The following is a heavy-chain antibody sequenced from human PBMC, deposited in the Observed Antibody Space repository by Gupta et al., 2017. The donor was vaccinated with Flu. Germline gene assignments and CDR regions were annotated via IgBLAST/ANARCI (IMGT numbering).Heavy chain of an antibody. V-gene: IGHV4-34*01. D-gene: IGHD5-18*01. Sequence: QVQLQQWGAGLLKPSETLSLTCAVYGGSFSGYYWSWIRQPPGKGLEWIGEINHSGSTNYNPSLKSRVTISVDTSKNQFSLKLSSVTAADTAVYYCARLDRKDTAMVILGGMDVWGQGTTVTVSS. CDR2: INHSGST. CDR3: ARLDRKDTAMVILGGMDV. CDR1: GGSFSGYY. J-gene: IGHJ6*02.